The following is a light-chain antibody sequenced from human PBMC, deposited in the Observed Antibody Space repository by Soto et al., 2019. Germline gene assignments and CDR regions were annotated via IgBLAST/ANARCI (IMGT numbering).Light chain of an antibody. J-gene: IGLJ2*01. CDR3: SSYTSSTTLYVV. CDR1: SSDVGGHNY. Sequence: QSALTQPASVSGSPGQSITISCTGTSSDVGGHNYVSWYQQHPGTAPKLMIYEVTNRPSGVSNRFSGSKSGNTASLTISGLQAEDEADYYCSSYTSSTTLYVVFGGGTKVTVL. V-gene: IGLV2-14*01. CDR2: EVT.